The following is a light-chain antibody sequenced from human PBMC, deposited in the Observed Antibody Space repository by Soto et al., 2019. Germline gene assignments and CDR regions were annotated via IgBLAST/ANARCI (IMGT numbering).Light chain of an antibody. Sequence: VLRQFKKSLTVAVGERTSMNCKSSQSVLYTSNNKTYLAWYQQKPGQPPKLLIYWASTRESGVPDRFSGSGSGTDFTLTISSLQAEDVTVYYCQHYYSTPPTFGQGAKV. CDR3: QHYYSTPPT. J-gene: IGKJ1*01. CDR2: WAS. CDR1: QSVLYTSNNKTY. V-gene: IGKV4-1*01.